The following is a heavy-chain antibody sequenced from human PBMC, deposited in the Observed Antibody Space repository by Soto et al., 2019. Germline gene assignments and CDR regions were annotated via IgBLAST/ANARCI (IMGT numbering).Heavy chain of an antibody. Sequence: PGGSLRLSCAASGFTLSPYWMNWVRQAPGKGLEWVANVKQDGREKYYVDSVKGRFIISRDNAKNSLYLQLNSLRAEDTAVYYCARDGDASGWYHYGMDVWGQGTLVTVSS. J-gene: IGHJ6*02. CDR1: GFTLSPYW. CDR3: ARDGDASGWYHYGMDV. D-gene: IGHD6-19*01. V-gene: IGHV3-7*01. CDR2: VKQDGREK.